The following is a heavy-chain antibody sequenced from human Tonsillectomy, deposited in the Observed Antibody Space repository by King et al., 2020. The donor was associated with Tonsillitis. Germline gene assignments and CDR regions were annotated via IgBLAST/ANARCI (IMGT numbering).Heavy chain of an antibody. D-gene: IGHD3-9*01. CDR1: GGSISSSNW. Sequence: QLQESGPGLVKPSGTLSLTCAVSGGSISSSNWWSWVRQPPGKGLEWIGETYHSGSTNYNPSLESRVTISVDKSKNQFSLKLSSVTAADTAVYYCARLYYDILTGYNYYFDYWGQGTLVTVSS. CDR2: TYHSGST. V-gene: IGHV4-4*02. J-gene: IGHJ4*02. CDR3: ARLYYDILTGYNYYFDY.